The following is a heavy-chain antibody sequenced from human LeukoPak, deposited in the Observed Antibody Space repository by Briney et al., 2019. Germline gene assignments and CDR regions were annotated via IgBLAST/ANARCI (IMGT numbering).Heavy chain of an antibody. Sequence: GGSLRLSCAASGFTFSDYSMTWVRQAPGKGLEWISYIGIDSGNTNYADSVKGRFTISGDKAKNSLYLQMNSLRVEETAVYYCARDYKYAFDNWGQGTLVTVSS. V-gene: IGHV3-48*01. D-gene: IGHD5-24*01. CDR3: ARDYKYAFDN. CDR2: IGIDSGNT. CDR1: GFTFSDYS. J-gene: IGHJ4*02.